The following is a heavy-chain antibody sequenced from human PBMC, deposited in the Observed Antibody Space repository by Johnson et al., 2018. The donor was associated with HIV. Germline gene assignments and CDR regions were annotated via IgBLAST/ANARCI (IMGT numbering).Heavy chain of an antibody. CDR2: ISYDGSNK. V-gene: IGHV3-30*14. CDR3: ARESTATRGDAFDI. J-gene: IGHJ3*02. CDR1: GFTFSSYA. D-gene: IGHD4-17*01. Sequence: QMQLVESGGGVVQPGRSLRLSCAASGFTFSSYAMHWVRQAPGKGLEWVAVISYDGSNKYYADSVKGRFTISRDNSKNTLYLQMGSLRAEDMAVYYCARESTATRGDAFDIWGQGTMVTVSS.